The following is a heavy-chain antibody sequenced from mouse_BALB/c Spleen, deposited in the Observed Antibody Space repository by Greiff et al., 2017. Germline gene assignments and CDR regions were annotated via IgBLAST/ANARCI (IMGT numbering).Heavy chain of an antibody. CDR1: GFTFSSYT. D-gene: IGHD2-14*01. CDR3: ARIYYKYESFDY. V-gene: IGHV5-12-2*01. Sequence: EVQLVESGGGLVQPGGSLKLSCAASGFTFSSYTMSWVRQTPEKRLEWVAYISNGGGSTYYPDTVKGRFTISRDNAKNPLYLQMSSLKSEDTAMYYCARIYYKYESFDYWGQGTTLTVSS. J-gene: IGHJ2*01. CDR2: ISNGGGST.